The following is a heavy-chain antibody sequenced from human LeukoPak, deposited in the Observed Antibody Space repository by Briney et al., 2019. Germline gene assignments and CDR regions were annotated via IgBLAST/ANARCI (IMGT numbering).Heavy chain of an antibody. D-gene: IGHD3-22*01. J-gene: IGHJ4*02. V-gene: IGHV3-33*03. CDR1: GFTFSSYG. CDR3: AGPYDTRGYFPDY. CDR2: IWYDGSNK. Sequence: PGGSLRLSCAASGFTFSSYGMHWVRQAPGKGLEWVAVIWYDGSNKYYADSVKGRFTISRDNAKNSLYLQMNSLGAEDTAVYYCAGPYDTRGYFPDYWGQGTLVTVSS.